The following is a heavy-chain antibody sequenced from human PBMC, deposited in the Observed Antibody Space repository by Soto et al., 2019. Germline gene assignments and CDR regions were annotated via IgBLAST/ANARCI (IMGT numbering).Heavy chain of an antibody. Sequence: QVQLVQSGAEVKKPGSSVKVSCKASGGTFSSYAISWVRQAPGQGLEWMGGIIPIFGTANYAQKFQGRVTITAGESTSTAYMELGSLRSEDTAVYYCARGTGQRGYSYGYFDYWGQGTLVTVSS. CDR3: ARGTGQRGYSYGYFDY. V-gene: IGHV1-69*01. CDR1: GGTFSSYA. J-gene: IGHJ4*02. CDR2: IIPIFGTA. D-gene: IGHD5-18*01.